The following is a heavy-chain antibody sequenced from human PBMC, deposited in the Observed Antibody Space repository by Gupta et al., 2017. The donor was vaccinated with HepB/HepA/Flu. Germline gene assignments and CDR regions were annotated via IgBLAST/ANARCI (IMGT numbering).Heavy chain of an antibody. Sequence: QVQLVQSGGGVVQPGRSLRLSCTPSGFTFRTYAIHWVRQAPGKGLEWVAVILYDGSNQYYADSVKGRFAISRDNSKNTVDLQMNSLRPEDTAVYYCAKRTDSSSWSVDYWGQGTLVTVSS. CDR1: GFTFRTYA. CDR2: ILYDGSNQ. V-gene: IGHV3-30*18. CDR3: AKRTDSSSWSVDY. J-gene: IGHJ4*02. D-gene: IGHD6-13*01.